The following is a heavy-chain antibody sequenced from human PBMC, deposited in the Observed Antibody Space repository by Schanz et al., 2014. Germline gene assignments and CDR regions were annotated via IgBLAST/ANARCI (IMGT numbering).Heavy chain of an antibody. CDR2: ISGSVSST. J-gene: IGHJ3*02. Sequence: EAQLVESGGCLVEPWGSLRLSCAASGFTFSSHAMSWVRQAPGKGLEWVSAISGSVSSTYYADSVKGRFIISRDNSKNTLYLQMNSLRAEDTAVYYCAKDLRVAYYGSTDAFDIWGQGTMVTVSS. CDR3: AKDLRVAYYGSTDAFDI. D-gene: IGHD3-10*01. V-gene: IGHV3-23*04. CDR1: GFTFSSHA.